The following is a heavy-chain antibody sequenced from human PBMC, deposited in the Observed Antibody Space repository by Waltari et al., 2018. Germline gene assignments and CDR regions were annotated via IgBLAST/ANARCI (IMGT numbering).Heavy chain of an antibody. CDR1: GGTFSSYA. CDR2: IIPIFGTA. Sequence: QVQLVQSGAEVKKPGSSVKVSCKASGGTFSSYANSWVRQAPGQGLEWMGGIIPIFGTANYAQKFQGRVTITADESTSTAYMELSSLRSEDTAVYYCARARNYYDSSGYPHWGQGTLVTVSS. D-gene: IGHD3-22*01. V-gene: IGHV1-69*12. J-gene: IGHJ4*02. CDR3: ARARNYYDSSGYPH.